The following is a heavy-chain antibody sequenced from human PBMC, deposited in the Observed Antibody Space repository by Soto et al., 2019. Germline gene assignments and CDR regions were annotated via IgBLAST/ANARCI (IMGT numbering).Heavy chain of an antibody. V-gene: IGHV3-23*01. CDR2: ISGGGART. J-gene: IGHJ4*02. CDR3: AHMTGFDF. D-gene: IGHD3-9*01. CDR1: GLTFSNLL. Sequence: EVQLLQSGGGLEQPGGSLTLSCAASGLTFSNLLMSWVRQAPGKGLEWVSTISGGGARTYYAESVKGRFTISRDNSKNTPYLQMNSLRPDDTAVYYCAHMTGFDFWGQGTLVTVSS.